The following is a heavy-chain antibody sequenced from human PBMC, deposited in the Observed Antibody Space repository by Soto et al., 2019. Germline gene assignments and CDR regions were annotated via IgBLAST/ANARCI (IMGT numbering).Heavy chain of an antibody. CDR3: ARDTWYGTFDF. CDR2: INAGYGNT. Sequence: ASVKVSCKDSGYTFISYAMHWVRQAPGQRLEWMGWINAGYGNTKSSQKFQDRVTISRDTSASTAYMELTSLRSEDTAVYYCARDTWYGTFDFWDQGTLVTVSS. CDR1: GYTFISYA. J-gene: IGHJ4*02. D-gene: IGHD1-1*01. V-gene: IGHV1-3*01.